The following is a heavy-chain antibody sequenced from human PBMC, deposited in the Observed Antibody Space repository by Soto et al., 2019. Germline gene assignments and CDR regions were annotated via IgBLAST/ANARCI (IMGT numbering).Heavy chain of an antibody. CDR1: GGSISSYY. V-gene: IGHV4-59*01. D-gene: IGHD3-22*01. CDR2: IYYSGST. J-gene: IGHJ5*02. Sequence: PSETLSLTCTVSGGSISSYYWSWIRQPPGKGLEWIGYIYYSGSTNYNPSLKSRVTISVDTSKNQFSLKLSSVTAADTAVYYCARGSSGYYLDWFDAWGQGTTVTVSS. CDR3: ARGSSGYYLDWFDA.